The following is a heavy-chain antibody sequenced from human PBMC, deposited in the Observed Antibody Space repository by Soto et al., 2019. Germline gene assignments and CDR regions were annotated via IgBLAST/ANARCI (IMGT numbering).Heavy chain of an antibody. CDR2: IYSGGST. V-gene: IGHV3-53*01. CDR1: GFTVSSNY. D-gene: IGHD4-17*01. J-gene: IGHJ3*02. Sequence: GGSLRLSCAASGFTVSSNYMSWVRQAPGKGLEWVSVIYSGGSTYYADSVKGRFTISRDNSKNTLYLQMNSLRAEDTAVYYCARIFYDYGDPDDAFDIWGQGTMVTVSS. CDR3: ARIFYDYGDPDDAFDI.